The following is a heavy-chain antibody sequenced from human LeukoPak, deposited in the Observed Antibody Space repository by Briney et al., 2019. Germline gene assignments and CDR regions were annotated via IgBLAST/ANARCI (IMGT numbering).Heavy chain of an antibody. V-gene: IGHV3-7*03. J-gene: IGHJ4*02. CDR1: GFTFSSYL. D-gene: IGHD4-17*01. CDR3: ASEESYGDYDAGNDY. Sequence: GGSLRLSCAASGFTFSSYLMSWVRQAPGKGLEWVANIKQDGSEKYYVDSVKGRFTISRDNAKNSLYLQMNSLRAEDTAVYYCASEESYGDYDAGNDYWGQGTLVTVSS. CDR2: IKQDGSEK.